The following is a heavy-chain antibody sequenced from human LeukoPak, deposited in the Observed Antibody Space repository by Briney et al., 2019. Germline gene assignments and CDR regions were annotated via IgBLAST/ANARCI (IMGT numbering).Heavy chain of an antibody. Sequence: PGGSLRLSCAASGFPFSSFDMGWVRQAPGKGLEWVSSISGSGDRTDYADSVKGRFTISRDNAKNSLYLHMNSLRAEDTAVYYCAGFGGLVHFDHWGQGTLVTVSS. V-gene: IGHV3-23*01. CDR3: AGFGGLVHFDH. CDR2: ISGSGDRT. J-gene: IGHJ4*02. CDR1: GFPFSSFD. D-gene: IGHD3-10*01.